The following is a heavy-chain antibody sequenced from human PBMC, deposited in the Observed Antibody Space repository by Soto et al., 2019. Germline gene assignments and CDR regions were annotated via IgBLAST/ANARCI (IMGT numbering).Heavy chain of an antibody. J-gene: IGHJ4*02. CDR2: ISYDGSNK. D-gene: IGHD1-26*01. CDR3: AKGTVGACDY. Sequence: QVQLVESGGGVVQPGRSLRLSCAASGFTFSSYGMHWVRQAPGKGLEWVAVISYDGSNKYYADSVKGRFTISRDNSKNTLYLQTSSLRAEDTAGYYGAKGTVGACDYCGRRTLVTV. CDR1: GFTFSSYG. V-gene: IGHV3-30*18.